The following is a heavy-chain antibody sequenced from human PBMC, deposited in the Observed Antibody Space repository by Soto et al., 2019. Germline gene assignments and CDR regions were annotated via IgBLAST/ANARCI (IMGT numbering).Heavy chain of an antibody. CDR2: ISYDGSNK. CDR1: AFTFSSYG. J-gene: IGHJ4*02. D-gene: IGHD3-22*01. CDR3: AKEWVYDSSGWSFDY. Sequence: PGGSLRLSCAASAFTFSSYGMHWVRQAPGKGLEWVAVISYDGSNKYYADSVKGRFTISRDNSKNTLYLQMNSLRAEDTAVFYCAKEWVYDSSGWSFDYWGQGTLVTVSS. V-gene: IGHV3-30*18.